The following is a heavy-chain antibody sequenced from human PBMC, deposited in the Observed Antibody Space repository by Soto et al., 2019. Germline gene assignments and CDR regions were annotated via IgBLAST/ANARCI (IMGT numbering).Heavy chain of an antibody. D-gene: IGHD2-15*01. CDR2: ISAYNGNT. CDR3: AGGVEVGYCSGGSCYAVLDY. J-gene: IGHJ4*02. Sequence: GASVKVSCKASGYTFTSYGISWVRQAPGQGLEWMGWISAYNGNTNYAQKLQGRVTMTTDTSTSTAHMELRSLRSDDTAVYYCAGGVEVGYCSGGSCYAVLDYWGQGTLVTVSS. CDR1: GYTFTSYG. V-gene: IGHV1-18*01.